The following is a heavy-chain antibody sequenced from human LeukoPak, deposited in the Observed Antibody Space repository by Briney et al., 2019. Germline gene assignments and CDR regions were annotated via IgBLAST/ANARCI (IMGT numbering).Heavy chain of an antibody. CDR1: GFTVNSNY. CDR3: AREHSWGYGINFYYYDMDV. J-gene: IGHJ6*02. D-gene: IGHD5-18*01. V-gene: IGHV3-66*01. Sequence: GGSLRLSCAASGFTVNSNYMSWVRQAPGKGLEWVSVIYSGGSTYYADSVKGRFTISRDNSKNTLYLQMNSLRAEDTAVYYCAREHSWGYGINFYYYDMDVWGQGTTVTVSS. CDR2: IYSGGST.